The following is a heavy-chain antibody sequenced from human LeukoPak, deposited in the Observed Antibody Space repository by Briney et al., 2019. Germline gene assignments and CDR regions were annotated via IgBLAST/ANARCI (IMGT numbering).Heavy chain of an antibody. CDR2: ISGSGDRT. Sequence: GGSLRLSCAASGLTFSSYAMSWVRQAPGKGLEWVSAISGSGDRTYYAESVKGRFSISRDNSKNTLYLQMHSLRAEDTAVYYCGKRELWHGSGEDAWGQGTTVTVSS. D-gene: IGHD3-10*01. CDR1: GLTFSSYA. V-gene: IGHV3-23*01. J-gene: IGHJ6*02. CDR3: GKRELWHGSGEDA.